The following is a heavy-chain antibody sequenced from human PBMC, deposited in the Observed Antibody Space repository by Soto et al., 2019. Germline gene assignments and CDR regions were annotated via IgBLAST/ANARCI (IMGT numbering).Heavy chain of an antibody. CDR2: IYHSGTT. Sequence: SETLSLTCVVSGSSISTDFYWGCIRQAPGKALEWIGSIYHSGTTYYNPSLRSRLTISVDTSNNQFSLMLRSVTADDTAVYYCARDFGVQEPDYWGQGTLVTVYS. CDR3: ARDFGVQEPDY. CDR1: GSSISTDFY. J-gene: IGHJ4*02. D-gene: IGHD3-3*01. V-gene: IGHV4-38-2*02.